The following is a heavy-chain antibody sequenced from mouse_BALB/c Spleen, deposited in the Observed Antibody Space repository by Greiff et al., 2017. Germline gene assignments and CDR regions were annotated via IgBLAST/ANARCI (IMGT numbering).Heavy chain of an antibody. V-gene: IGHV5-6-3*01. CDR2: INSNGGST. J-gene: IGHJ4*01. D-gene: IGHD2-1*01. Sequence: EVQVVESGGGLVQPGGSLKLSCAASGFTFSSYGMSWVRQTPDKRLELVATINSNGGSTYYPDSVKGRFTISRDNAKNTLYLQMSSLKSEDTAMYYCARDGNYVGAMDYWGQGTSVTVSS. CDR3: ARDGNYVGAMDY. CDR1: GFTFSSYG.